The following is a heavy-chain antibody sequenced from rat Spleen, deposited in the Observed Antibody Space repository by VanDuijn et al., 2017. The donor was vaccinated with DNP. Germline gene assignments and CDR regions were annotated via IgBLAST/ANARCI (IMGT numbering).Heavy chain of an antibody. J-gene: IGHJ2*01. D-gene: IGHD1-11*01. Sequence: EVQLVASGGGLVQPGRSMKLSCAASGFTFSNYYMAWVRQAPKKGLEWVASISYEGSVTYYGDSVKGRFTISRDNAKSALYLQMSKLGSEDTAIYYCAKGPNYGGWSDYFDYWGQGVMVTVSS. CDR3: AKGPNYGGWSDYFDY. V-gene: IGHV5-22*01. CDR1: GFTFSNYY. CDR2: ISYEGSVT.